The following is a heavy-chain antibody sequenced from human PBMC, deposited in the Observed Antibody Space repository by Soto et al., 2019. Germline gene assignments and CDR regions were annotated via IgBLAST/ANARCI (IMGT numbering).Heavy chain of an antibody. CDR3: ATDPVAVTGSFIDS. V-gene: IGHV3-30-3*01. CDR1: GFTFSAYA. D-gene: IGHD2-21*02. J-gene: IGHJ4*02. CDR2: ISYDGRET. Sequence: PGGSLRLSCAASGFTFSAYAFHWVRQAPGKGLEWLSVISYDGRETHYADSVEGRFIISRDSSKKTAYLQMNSLRGGDTAVYFCATDPVAVTGSFIDSWGQGTLVTVSS.